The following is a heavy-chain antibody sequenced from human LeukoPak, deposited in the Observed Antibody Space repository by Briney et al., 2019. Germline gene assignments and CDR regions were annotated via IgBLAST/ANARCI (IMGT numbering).Heavy chain of an antibody. CDR1: GFTFSSYA. CDR2: ISGSGGST. D-gene: IGHD4-11*01. Sequence: GGSLRLSCAASGFTFSSYAMSWVRQAPGKGLEWVSAISGSGGSTYYADSVKGRFTISRDNSKNTLYLQMNSLRAEDTAVYYCAKDRHLFYSNYCDLYYGMDVWGQGTTVTVSS. J-gene: IGHJ6*02. CDR3: AKDRHLFYSNYCDLYYGMDV. V-gene: IGHV3-23*01.